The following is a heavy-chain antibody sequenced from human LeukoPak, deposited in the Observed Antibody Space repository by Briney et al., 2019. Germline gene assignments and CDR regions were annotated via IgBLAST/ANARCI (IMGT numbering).Heavy chain of an antibody. V-gene: IGHV3-23*01. Sequence: GGSLRLSWAASGFTFSDYYMSWIRQAPGKGLEWVSAISGSGGSTYYADSVKGRFTISRDNSKNTLYLQMNSLRAEDTAVYYCAKDPYGWELLPYWGQGTLVTVS. CDR1: GFTFSDYY. CDR3: AKDPYGWELLPY. CDR2: ISGSGGST. D-gene: IGHD1-26*01. J-gene: IGHJ4*02.